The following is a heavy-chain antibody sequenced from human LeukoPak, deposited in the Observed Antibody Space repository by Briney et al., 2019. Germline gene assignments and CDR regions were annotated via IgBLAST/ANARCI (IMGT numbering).Heavy chain of an antibody. J-gene: IGHJ4*02. CDR2: IIPIFGTA. CDR3: ASTRGITGTTDFDY. CDR1: GGTFSSYA. D-gene: IGHD1-7*01. Sequence: SVKVSCKASGGTFSSYAISWVRQAPGQGLEWMGGIIPIFGTANYAQEFQGRVTITTDESTSTAYMELSSLRSEDTAVYYCASTRGITGTTDFDYWGQGTLVTVSS. V-gene: IGHV1-69*05.